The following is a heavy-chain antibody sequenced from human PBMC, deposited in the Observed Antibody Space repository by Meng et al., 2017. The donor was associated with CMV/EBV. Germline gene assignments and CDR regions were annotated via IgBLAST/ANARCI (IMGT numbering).Heavy chain of an antibody. CDR1: GFTFSIYW. CDR3: AKGILVQLEPLGGDGGMDV. D-gene: IGHD1-1*01. Sequence: LSLTCAASGFTFSIYWMTWVRQAPGKGLEWVANIKVDGSDKYYVDSVKGRFTISRDNAKNSLYLQMNSLRAEDTALYYCAKGILVQLEPLGGDGGMDVWGQGTTVTVSS. V-gene: IGHV3-7*03. J-gene: IGHJ6*02. CDR2: IKVDGSDK.